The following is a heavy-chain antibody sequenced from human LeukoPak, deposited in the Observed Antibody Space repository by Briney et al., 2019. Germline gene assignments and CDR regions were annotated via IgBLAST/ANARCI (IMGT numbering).Heavy chain of an antibody. CDR3: GRAPDY. CDR1: GGSISSTSYY. CDR2: IYSSGST. Sequence: SGTLSLTCGVSGGSISSTSYYWGWIRQPPGKGLEWIGSIYSSGSTYYSPSLKSRVTISEDTSKAHFSLKLSSVTAADTAVYYCGRAPDYWGQGTLVTVSS. V-gene: IGHV4-39*02. J-gene: IGHJ4*02.